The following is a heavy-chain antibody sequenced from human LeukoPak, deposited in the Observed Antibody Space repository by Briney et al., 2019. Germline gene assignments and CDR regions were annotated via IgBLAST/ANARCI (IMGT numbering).Heavy chain of an antibody. CDR3: ARGGWNKFDY. Sequence: SETLSLTCTVSGGSISSSNYYWGWIRQPPGKGLEWIASIHYSETTYYNPSLKSRVTISVDTSKNHFSLKLSSVTAADTAVYYCARGGWNKFDYWGQGTLVTVSS. V-gene: IGHV4-39*02. CDR2: IHYSETT. D-gene: IGHD3-22*01. CDR1: GGSISSSNYY. J-gene: IGHJ4*02.